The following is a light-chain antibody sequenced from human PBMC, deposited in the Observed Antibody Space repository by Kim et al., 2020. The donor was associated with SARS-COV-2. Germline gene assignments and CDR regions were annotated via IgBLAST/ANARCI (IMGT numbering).Light chain of an antibody. CDR1: SSDVGGYNY. CDR2: EVS. Sequence: QSVTLSCTGTSSDVGGYNYVSWYQQHPGKAPKLMIYEVSKRPSGVPDRFSGSKSGNTASLTVSGLQAEDEADYYCSSYAGSNNLVFGGGTKLTVL. V-gene: IGLV2-8*01. CDR3: SSYAGSNNLV. J-gene: IGLJ3*02.